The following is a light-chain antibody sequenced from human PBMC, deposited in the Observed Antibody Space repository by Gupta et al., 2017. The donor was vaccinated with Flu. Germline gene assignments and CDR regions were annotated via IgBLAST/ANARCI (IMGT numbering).Light chain of an antibody. CDR3: GAWDSSLYAYV. CDR1: SSNIGENY. Sequence: HSVLTQPPSVSAAPGQMVTISCSGGSSNIGENYVSWYQYIPGAAPKVLIYDNNKRPSGIPDRFSGARSGTSATLGITGLQTGDEADYYCGAWDSSLYAYVFGSGTKVTVL. J-gene: IGLJ1*01. CDR2: DNN. V-gene: IGLV1-51*01.